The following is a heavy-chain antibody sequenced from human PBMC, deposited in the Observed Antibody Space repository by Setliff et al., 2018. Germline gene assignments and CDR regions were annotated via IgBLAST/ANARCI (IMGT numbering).Heavy chain of an antibody. Sequence: GGSLRLSCAASGFTVSNTYMSWVRQAPGKGLECVSVIYTGGSTHYADSVKGRFTFSRDNSKNTLYLQMNSLRAEDTAVYYCARDGFTTSLDYWGQGTLVTVSS. CDR2: IYTGGST. J-gene: IGHJ4*02. V-gene: IGHV3-66*02. D-gene: IGHD1-1*01. CDR1: GFTVSNTY. CDR3: ARDGFTTSLDY.